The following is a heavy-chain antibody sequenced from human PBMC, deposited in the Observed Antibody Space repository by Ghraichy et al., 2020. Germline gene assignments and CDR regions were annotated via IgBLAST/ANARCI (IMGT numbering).Heavy chain of an antibody. Sequence: GESLNISCAASGFTFSSYAMHWVRQAPGKGLEWVAVISYDGSNKYYADSVKGRFTISRDNSKNTLYLQMNSLRAEDTAVYYCAREGATVTPNSFDYWGQGTLVTVSS. CDR1: GFTFSSYA. CDR3: AREGATVTPNSFDY. V-gene: IGHV3-30*04. CDR2: ISYDGSNK. J-gene: IGHJ4*02. D-gene: IGHD4-17*01.